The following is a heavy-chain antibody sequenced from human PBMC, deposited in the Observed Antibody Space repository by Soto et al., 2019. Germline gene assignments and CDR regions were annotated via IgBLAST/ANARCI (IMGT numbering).Heavy chain of an antibody. V-gene: IGHV4-59*01. CDR3: ARGDFLTETGGRYYYCGINV. J-gene: IGHJ6*02. CDR2: IYYSGST. CDR1: GGSISSYY. Sequence: SETLSLTCTVSGGSISSYYWSWIRQPPGKGLEWIGYIYYSGSTNYNPSLKSRVTISVDTSKNQFSLKLSSVTAADTAVYYCARGDFLTETGGRYYYCGINVWGQGTTVTVSS. D-gene: IGHD3-9*01.